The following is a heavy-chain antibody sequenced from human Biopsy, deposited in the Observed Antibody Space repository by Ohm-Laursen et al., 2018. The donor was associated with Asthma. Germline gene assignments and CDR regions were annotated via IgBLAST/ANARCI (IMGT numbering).Heavy chain of an antibody. CDR2: TSYDGANN. Sequence: SLRLSCAASGFSSHNYPMHWVRQAPGKGLEWVALTSYDGANNYYADSVKGRFTISRDNSENTVSLQMNSLTTADTAVYYCARSKVAGRSYYFDYWGQGTLVTVSS. J-gene: IGHJ4*02. CDR1: GFSSHNYP. CDR3: ARSKVAGRSYYFDY. V-gene: IGHV3-30-3*01. D-gene: IGHD6-19*01.